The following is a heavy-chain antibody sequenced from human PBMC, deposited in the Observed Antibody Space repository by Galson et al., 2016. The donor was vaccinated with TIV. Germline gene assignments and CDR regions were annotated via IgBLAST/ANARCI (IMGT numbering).Heavy chain of an antibody. J-gene: IGHJ5*02. CDR3: ARRAAAGSGWVDP. D-gene: IGHD6-13*01. CDR2: IDSRDAYT. CDR1: GYSFTNYW. Sequence: QSGAEVKKPGESLRISCKTSGYSFTNYWITWVRQMPGKGLEWMGRIDSRDAYTNYSQTFEGHVTISTDKSISTAYLRWTSLKASDGPSYYGARRAAAGSGWVDPWGQGTLVIVSS. V-gene: IGHV5-10-1*01.